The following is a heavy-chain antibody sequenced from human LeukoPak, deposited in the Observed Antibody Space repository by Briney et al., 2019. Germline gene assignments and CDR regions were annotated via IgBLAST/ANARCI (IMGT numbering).Heavy chain of an antibody. CDR1: GFTFSSYA. V-gene: IGHV3-30*04. CDR3: ARDGYYYDSSGFLDY. D-gene: IGHD3-22*01. CDR2: ISYDGSNK. J-gene: IGHJ4*02. Sequence: GGSLRLSCAASGFTFSSYAMSWVRQAPGKGLEWVAVISYDGSNKYYADSVKGRFTISRDNSRNTLYLQMNSLRAEDTAVYYCARDGYYYDSSGFLDYWGQGTLVTVSS.